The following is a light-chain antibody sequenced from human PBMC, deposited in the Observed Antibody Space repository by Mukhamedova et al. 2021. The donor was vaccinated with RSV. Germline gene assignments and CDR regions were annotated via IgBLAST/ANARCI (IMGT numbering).Light chain of an antibody. Sequence: SSQSVLYDSNNKNYLAWYQQKPGQPPKLLIYWASTRESGVPDRFSGSGSGTDFTLTITSLQAEDAAVYYCHQYYDSPYSFGQGT. V-gene: IGKV4-1*01. CDR2: WAS. CDR3: HQYYDSPYS. J-gene: IGKJ2*03. CDR1: QSVLYDSNNKNY.